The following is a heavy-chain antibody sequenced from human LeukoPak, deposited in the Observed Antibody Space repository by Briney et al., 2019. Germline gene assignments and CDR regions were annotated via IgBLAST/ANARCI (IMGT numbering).Heavy chain of an antibody. CDR1: AYTLTYLS. CDR3: ATDHSVFGGSYYYYYGMDI. CDR2: FDTEDCET. Sequence: GASVTVSLKVSAYTLTYLSMHWVRQPPAKGLGRKGGFDTEDCETIYVQKFQGRVTMTEDTSTDTAYMELSSLRSEDTAVYYWATDHSVFGGSYYYYYGMDIWGQGATVTVSS. J-gene: IGHJ6*02. D-gene: IGHD1-26*01. V-gene: IGHV1-24*01.